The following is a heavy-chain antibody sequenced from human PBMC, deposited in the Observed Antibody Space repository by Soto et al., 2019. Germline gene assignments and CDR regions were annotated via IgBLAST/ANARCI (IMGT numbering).Heavy chain of an antibody. CDR3: ARDGTYYGSGSDDRPYYYNGMDV. Sequence: EVQLVESGGGLVQPGGSLTLSCAASGFTVSGNYMTWVRQAPGKGLEWVSVIYSGGNTYYADSVKGRFTISRDNSKNTLFLLMTRLRAEDTAVYFCARDGTYYGSGSDDRPYYYNGMDVWGQGTTVTVS. CDR2: IYSGGNT. V-gene: IGHV3-66*01. D-gene: IGHD3-10*01. J-gene: IGHJ6*02. CDR1: GFTVSGNY.